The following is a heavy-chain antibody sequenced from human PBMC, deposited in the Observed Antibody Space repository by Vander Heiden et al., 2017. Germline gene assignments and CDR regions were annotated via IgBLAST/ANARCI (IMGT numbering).Heavy chain of an antibody. CDR2: IKQDGSEK. J-gene: IGHJ5*02. Sequence: EVQLVESGGGLVQPGGSLRLSCAASGFTFSSHWLSWVRQDPGKGLKWVANIKQDGSEKDYVDSVKGRFTISRDNAKNSLYLQMNSLRAEDTAVYYCARDGEYCTNGVCYVWFDPWGQGTLVTVSS. CDR3: ARDGEYCTNGVCYVWFDP. CDR1: GFTFSSHW. D-gene: IGHD2-8*01. V-gene: IGHV3-7*01.